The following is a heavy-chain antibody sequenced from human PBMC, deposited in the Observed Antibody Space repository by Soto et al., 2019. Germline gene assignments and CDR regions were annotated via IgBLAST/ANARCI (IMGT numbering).Heavy chain of an antibody. CDR1: GGTFNSYL. J-gene: IGHJ4*02. D-gene: IGHD2-2*01. CDR2: IIPAFGTA. V-gene: IGHV1-69*06. Sequence: QVQLVQSGAEVKNPGSSLKVSCKTSGGTFNSYLIDWVRQAPGQGLEWMGGIIPAFGTAKYAQKFQGRVTSTADKSTTTAYMELRTLTSEDTAVYYCARGLDQPPVGLYFDTWGQGTLVTVSS. CDR3: ARGLDQPPVGLYFDT.